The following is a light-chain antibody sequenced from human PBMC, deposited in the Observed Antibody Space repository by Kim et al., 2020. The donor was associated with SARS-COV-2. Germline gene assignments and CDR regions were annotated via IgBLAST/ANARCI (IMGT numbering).Light chain of an antibody. V-gene: IGKV4-1*01. CDR3: KQYYRIPHT. J-gene: IGKJ4*01. Sequence: DIVMTQSPDSLAVSLGERATINCKSSQNILYSVNNKNCIAWYQQKPGQSPKLLIYWASTRESGVPDRFSGSGSGTDFTLTIGSLQPEDVAVYYCKQYYRIPHTVGGGTKLEI. CDR2: WAS. CDR1: QNILYSVNNKNC.